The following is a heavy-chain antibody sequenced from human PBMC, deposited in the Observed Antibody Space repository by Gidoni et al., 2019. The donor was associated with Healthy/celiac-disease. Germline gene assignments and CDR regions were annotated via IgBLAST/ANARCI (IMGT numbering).Heavy chain of an antibody. CDR3: AKAQKAARPSYWYFDL. CDR2: ISWNSGSI. CDR1: GFTFDDYA. Sequence: EVQLVESGGGLVQPGGSLRLSCTASGFTFDDYAMHWVRQAPGKGLEGVSGISWNSGSIGYADSVKGRFTISRDNAKNALYLQMNSLRAEDTALYYCAKAQKAARPSYWYFDLWGRGTLVTVSS. V-gene: IGHV3-9*01. J-gene: IGHJ2*01. D-gene: IGHD6-6*01.